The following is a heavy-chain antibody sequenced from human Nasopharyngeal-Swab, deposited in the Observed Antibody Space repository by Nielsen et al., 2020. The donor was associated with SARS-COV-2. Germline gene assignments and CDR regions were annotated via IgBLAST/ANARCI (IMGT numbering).Heavy chain of an antibody. J-gene: IGHJ6*03. CDR2: MNPNSGNT. CDR1: GYTFTSYD. V-gene: IGHV1-8*01. Sequence: ASVKVSCKASGYTFTSYDINWVRQATGQGLEWMGWMNPNSGNTGYAQKFQGRVTMTRNTSISTAYMELSSLRSEDTAVYYCVIVVVPAATYYYMDVWGKGTTVTVSS. CDR3: VIVVVPAATYYYMDV. D-gene: IGHD2-2*01.